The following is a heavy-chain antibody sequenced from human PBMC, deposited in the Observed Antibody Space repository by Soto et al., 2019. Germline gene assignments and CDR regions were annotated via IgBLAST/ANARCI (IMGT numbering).Heavy chain of an antibody. D-gene: IGHD6-6*01. CDR1: GYTFTSYA. J-gene: IGHJ5*02. V-gene: IGHV1-3*01. Sequence: ASVKVSCKASGYTFTSYAMHWVRQAPGQRLEWMGWINAGNGNTKYSQKFQGRVTITRDTSASTAYMELSSLRSEDTAVYYCAREGISIVARTGYWFVPSCQGTLVSVS. CDR2: INAGNGNT. CDR3: AREGISIVARTGYWFVP.